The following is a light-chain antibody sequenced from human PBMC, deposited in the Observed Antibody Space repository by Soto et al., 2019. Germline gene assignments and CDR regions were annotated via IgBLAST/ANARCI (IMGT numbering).Light chain of an antibody. CDR2: GAS. CDR3: QQYYSTPTPPT. V-gene: IGKV3-20*01. Sequence: ETVLTQSPGTLSLSPGERATLSCRASQSISGVFLAWYQQKPGQAPRLLIYGASNRATGIPDRFSGSGSGTDFTLTISRVEPEDFAVYYCQQYYSTPTPPTFGQGTKLEIK. J-gene: IGKJ2*01. CDR1: QSISGVF.